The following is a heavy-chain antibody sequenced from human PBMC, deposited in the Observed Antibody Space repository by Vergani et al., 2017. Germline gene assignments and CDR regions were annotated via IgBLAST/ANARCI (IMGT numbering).Heavy chain of an antibody. CDR2: INHSGST. CDR1: GGSLSGYY. Sequence: QVQLQQWGAGLLKPSETLSLTCAVYGGSLSGYYWSWIRQPPGKGLEWIGEINHSGSTNYNPSLKSRVTISVDTSKNQFSLKLSSVTAADTAVYYCARGPISWYFDYWGQGTLVTVSS. D-gene: IGHD3-3*02. CDR3: ARGPISWYFDY. V-gene: IGHV4-34*01. J-gene: IGHJ4*02.